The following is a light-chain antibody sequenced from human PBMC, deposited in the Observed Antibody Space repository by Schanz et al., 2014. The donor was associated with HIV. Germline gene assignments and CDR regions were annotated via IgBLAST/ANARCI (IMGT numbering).Light chain of an antibody. CDR1: QSVSSN. CDR2: GAS. CDR3: QQYGSSPL. J-gene: IGKJ5*01. V-gene: IGKV3-20*01. Sequence: ETVLTQSPGSLSLSPGERATLSCRASQSVSSNLAWYQQKPGQAHRLLIYGASSRATGIPDRFSGSGSGTEFTLTISRLDPEDFAVYYCQQYGSSPLFGQGTRLEMK.